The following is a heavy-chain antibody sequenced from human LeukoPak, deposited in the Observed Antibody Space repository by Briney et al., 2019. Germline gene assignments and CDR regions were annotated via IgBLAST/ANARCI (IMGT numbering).Heavy chain of an antibody. CDR2: INTDTGSP. D-gene: IGHD2-15*01. Sequence: ASVKVSCKASGYTFTTYAMNWVRQAPGQGLEWMGWINTDTGSPTYAQGFVGRFVFSLDTSVSTAYLQISSLKAEDTAAYFCARGYCSGGTCHTNDFWGQGTLVTVSS. J-gene: IGHJ4*02. V-gene: IGHV7-4-1*02. CDR3: ARGYCSGGTCHTNDF. CDR1: GYTFTTYA.